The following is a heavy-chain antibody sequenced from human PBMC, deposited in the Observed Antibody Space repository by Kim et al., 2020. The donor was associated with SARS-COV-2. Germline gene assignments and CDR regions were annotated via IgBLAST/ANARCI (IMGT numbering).Heavy chain of an antibody. CDR1: GGSFSGYY. Sequence: SETLSLTCAVYGGSFSGYYWSWIRQPPGKGLEWIGEINHSGSTNYNPSLKSRVTISVDTSKNQFSLKLSSVTAADTAVYYCARGEAFGELSPVPRPFDYWGQGTLVTVSS. CDR2: INHSGST. D-gene: IGHD3-10*01. V-gene: IGHV4-34*01. CDR3: ARGEAFGELSPVPRPFDY. J-gene: IGHJ4*02.